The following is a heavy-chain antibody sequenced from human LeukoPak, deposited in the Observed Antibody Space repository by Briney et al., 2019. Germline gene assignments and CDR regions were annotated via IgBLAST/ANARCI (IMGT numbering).Heavy chain of an antibody. Sequence: PGGSLRLSCAASGFTFSSYEMNWVRQAPGKGLEWVSYISSSGSTIYYADSVKGRFTISRGNAKNSLYLQMNSLRAEDTAVYYCARVRDSGYVYFDYWGQGTLVTVSS. CDR2: ISSSGSTI. V-gene: IGHV3-48*03. CDR1: GFTFSSYE. D-gene: IGHD5-12*01. J-gene: IGHJ4*02. CDR3: ARVRDSGYVYFDY.